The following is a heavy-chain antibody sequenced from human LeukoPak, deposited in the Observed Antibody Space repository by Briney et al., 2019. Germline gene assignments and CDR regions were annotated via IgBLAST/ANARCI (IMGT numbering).Heavy chain of an antibody. CDR1: GGSISSYD. Sequence: PSETLSLTCSVSGGSISSYDWIWIRQPPGKGLEWIGYIYYSGSTNYNPSLKSRVTISVDTSKNQFSLKLSSVTAADTAVYFCARGRGGGNYTPVDYWGQGALVTVSS. V-gene: IGHV4-59*01. CDR3: ARGRGGGNYTPVDY. CDR2: IYYSGST. J-gene: IGHJ4*02. D-gene: IGHD4-23*01.